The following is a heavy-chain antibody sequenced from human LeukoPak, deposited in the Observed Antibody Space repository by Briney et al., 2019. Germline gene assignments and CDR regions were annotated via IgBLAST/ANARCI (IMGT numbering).Heavy chain of an antibody. Sequence: PSDTLSLTCSVSRGSISSGDYYWGWIRQPPGRGLEWIASIHYSETAYYNPSLKSRVTISVDTSKNDFSLKLSSVTAADTAVYYCARGPTYQPIDYWGQGTLVTVSS. D-gene: IGHD2-2*01. V-gene: IGHV4-39*02. CDR3: ARGPTYQPIDY. J-gene: IGHJ4*02. CDR1: RGSISSGDYY. CDR2: IHYSETA.